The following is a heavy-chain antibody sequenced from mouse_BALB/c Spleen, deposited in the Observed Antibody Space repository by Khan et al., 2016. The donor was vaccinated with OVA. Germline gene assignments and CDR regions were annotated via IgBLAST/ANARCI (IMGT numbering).Heavy chain of an antibody. D-gene: IGHD1-1*01. J-gene: IGHJ4*01. Sequence: DLVKPGASVKLSCKASGYTFTSYWINWIKQRPGQGLEWIGRISPGSGTPYYNEMFKGKATLTVDTSSSTAYIQLSSLSSEDSAVYFCARENHYGSSHYAMDYWGQGTSVTVSS. CDR1: GYTFTSYW. CDR3: ARENHYGSSHYAMDY. V-gene: IGHV1S41*01. CDR2: ISPGSGTP.